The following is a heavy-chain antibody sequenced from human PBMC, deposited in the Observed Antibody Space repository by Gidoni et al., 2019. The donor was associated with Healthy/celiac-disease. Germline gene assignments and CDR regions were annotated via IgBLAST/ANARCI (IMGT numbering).Heavy chain of an antibody. CDR2: INHSGST. Sequence: QVQLQQWGAGLLKPSETLSLTCAVYGGSFSGYYWSWIRQPPGKGLEWIGEINHSGSTNYNPSLTSRVTISVDTSKNQFSLKLSSVTAADTAVYYCARKRRYSSSWPLDYWGQGTLVTVSS. D-gene: IGHD6-13*01. J-gene: IGHJ4*02. CDR1: GGSFSGYY. V-gene: IGHV4-34*01. CDR3: ARKRRYSSSWPLDY.